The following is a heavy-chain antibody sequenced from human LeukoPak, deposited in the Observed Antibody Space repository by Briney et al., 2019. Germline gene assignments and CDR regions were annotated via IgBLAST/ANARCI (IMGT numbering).Heavy chain of an antibody. J-gene: IGHJ4*02. V-gene: IGHV3-9*01. Sequence: GGSLRLSCAASGFTFDDYAMHWVRQAPGKGLEWVSGISWNSGSIGYADSVKGRFTISRDNAKNSLYLQMNSLRAEDTALYYCAKDRYSSGWYGAFDYWGQGTLVTVSS. CDR1: GFTFDDYA. CDR3: AKDRYSSGWYGAFDY. D-gene: IGHD6-19*01. CDR2: ISWNSGSI.